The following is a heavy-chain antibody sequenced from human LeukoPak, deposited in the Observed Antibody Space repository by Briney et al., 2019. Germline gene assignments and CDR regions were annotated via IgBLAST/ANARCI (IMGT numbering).Heavy chain of an antibody. CDR1: GGSNSSYY. J-gene: IGHJ4*02. D-gene: IGHD6-19*01. CDR2: IYTSGST. V-gene: IGHV4-4*07. Sequence: SETLSLTCTVSGGSNSSYYWSWMRQPAGKGLERIGRIYTSGSTNYNPSLKSRVTMSVDTSKNQFSLKLSSVTAADTAVYYCAVAAPTEQFVTSLIDYWGQGTLVTVSS. CDR3: AVAAPTEQFVTSLIDY.